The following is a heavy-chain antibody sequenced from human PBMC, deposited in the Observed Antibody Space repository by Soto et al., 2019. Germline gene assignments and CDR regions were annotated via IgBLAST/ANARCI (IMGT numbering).Heavy chain of an antibody. D-gene: IGHD1-20*01. CDR1: GDSISSYY. V-gene: IGHV4-59*01. CDR3: ARGDGITSRYSYYGMDV. CDR2: IYNSGST. Sequence: LSLTCTVSGDSISSYYWSWIRQSPGKGLEWIGYIYNSGSTNYNPSLKSRVTISVDTSKNQFSLNLSSVTAADTAVYYCARGDGITSRYSYYGMDVWGQGTTVTVSS. J-gene: IGHJ6*02.